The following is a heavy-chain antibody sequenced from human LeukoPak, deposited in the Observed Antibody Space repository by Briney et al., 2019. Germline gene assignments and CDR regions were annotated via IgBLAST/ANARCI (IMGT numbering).Heavy chain of an antibody. CDR2: IYYSGIT. CDR1: GGSISSYY. CDR3: ARAVAAAGGGGFYYYMDV. J-gene: IGHJ6*03. D-gene: IGHD6-13*01. V-gene: IGHV4-59*01. Sequence: PSETLSLTCTVSGGSISSYYWSWIRQPPGQGLEWIGYIYYSGITNYNPSLKSRVTISVDTSKNQFSLKLSSVTAADTAVYYVARAVAAAGGGGFYYYMDVWGKGTTVTVSS.